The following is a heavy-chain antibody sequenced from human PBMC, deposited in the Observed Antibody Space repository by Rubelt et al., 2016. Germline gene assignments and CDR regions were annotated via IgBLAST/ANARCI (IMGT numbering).Heavy chain of an antibody. Sequence: VQLVQSGAEVKKPGASVKVSCKVSGYTLTELSMHWVRQAPGKGLEWMGGFDPEDGETIYARKVQGRVTMTEDTSTDTAYMELSSLRSEDTAVYYCATSHDFWSPHHAFDIWGQGTMVTVSS. CDR3: ATSHDFWSPHHAFDI. D-gene: IGHD3-3*01. J-gene: IGHJ3*02. V-gene: IGHV1-24*01. CDR2: FDPEDGET. CDR1: GYTLTELS.